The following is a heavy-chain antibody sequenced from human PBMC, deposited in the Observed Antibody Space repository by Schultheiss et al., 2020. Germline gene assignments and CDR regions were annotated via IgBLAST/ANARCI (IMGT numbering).Heavy chain of an antibody. Sequence: GESLKISCAASRFTFSSYAMHWVRQAPGKGLEWVAVISYDGSNKYYADSVKGRFTISRDNSKNTLYLQMNSLRAEDTAVYYCARGYCSGGSCGVGYYMDVWGKGTTVTVSS. CDR2: ISYDGSNK. D-gene: IGHD2-15*01. V-gene: IGHV3-30-3*01. J-gene: IGHJ6*03. CDR3: ARGYCSGGSCGVGYYMDV. CDR1: RFTFSSYA.